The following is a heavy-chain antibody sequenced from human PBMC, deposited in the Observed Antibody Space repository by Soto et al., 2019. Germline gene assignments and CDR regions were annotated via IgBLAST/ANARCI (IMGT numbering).Heavy chain of an antibody. CDR3: AMNFYTGRGYNES. Sequence: GASVKVSCKASGYDFPTYVVTWVRQAPGQGLEWIGWINAYTGDKKYAQKFQDRVTMTTETSTFTAFISVANLRPEDTAVYYCAMNFYTGRGYNESWGQGTLVTVSS. D-gene: IGHD2-15*01. CDR2: INAYTGDK. J-gene: IGHJ5*02. CDR1: GYDFPTYV. V-gene: IGHV1-18*04.